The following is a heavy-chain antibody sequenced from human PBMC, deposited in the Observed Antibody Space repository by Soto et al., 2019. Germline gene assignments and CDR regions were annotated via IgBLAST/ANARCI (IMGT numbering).Heavy chain of an antibody. D-gene: IGHD4-17*01. Sequence: QVQLVESGGGVVQPGRSLRLSCAASGFTFSSYGMHWVRQAPGKGLEWVAVIWYDGSNKYYADSVKGRFTISRDNSKNTLYLQMNSLRAEDTVVYYCARRDYGGNSEYFQHWGQGTLVTVST. CDR2: IWYDGSNK. CDR3: ARRDYGGNSEYFQH. J-gene: IGHJ1*01. CDR1: GFTFSSYG. V-gene: IGHV3-33*01.